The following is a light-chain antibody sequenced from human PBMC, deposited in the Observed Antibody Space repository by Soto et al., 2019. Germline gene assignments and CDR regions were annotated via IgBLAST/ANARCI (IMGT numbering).Light chain of an antibody. J-gene: IGKJ1*01. Sequence: VLTKSPGTLSLSPGERATLSCPASQSFTSNYLAWYQQSPGQAPRLLIYGASTIATGITYRFSGSASGTDFTLTVSRLEREDCSVYYCQQYGSSPSTFGQGTKVEIK. V-gene: IGKV3-20*01. CDR1: QSFTSNY. CDR2: GAS. CDR3: QQYGSSPST.